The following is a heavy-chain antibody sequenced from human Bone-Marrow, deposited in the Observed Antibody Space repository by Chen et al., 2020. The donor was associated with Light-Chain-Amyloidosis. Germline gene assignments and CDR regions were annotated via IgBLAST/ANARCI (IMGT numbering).Heavy chain of an antibody. CDR2: IIPMYATV. D-gene: IGHD1-1*01. J-gene: IGHJ6*01. Sequence: QVQLVQSGAELKKPGSSVKVSCKASGGTFSTFAISWVRQAPGQGLEWMGGIIPMYATVNYAQKFQGRLTIVADESTGTAYMDLKSLRSEDTAVYFCARDSEGRSRQDFLGYYYYGLDVWGQGTTVTVSP. CDR3: ARDSEGRSRQDFLGYYYYGLDV. CDR1: GGTFSTFA. V-gene: IGHV1-69*01.